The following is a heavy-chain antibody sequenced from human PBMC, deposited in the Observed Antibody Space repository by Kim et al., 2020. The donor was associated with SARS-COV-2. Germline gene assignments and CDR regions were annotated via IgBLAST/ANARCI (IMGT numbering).Heavy chain of an antibody. CDR2: IIPIFGTA. D-gene: IGHD3-22*01. CDR1: GGTFSSYA. Sequence: SVKVSCKASGGTFSSYAISWVRQAPGQGLEWMGGIIPIFGTANYAQKFQGRVTITADESTSTAYMELSSLRSEDTAVYYCARTDPYGSSGGNIDYWGQGTLVTVSS. V-gene: IGHV1-69*13. J-gene: IGHJ4*02. CDR3: ARTDPYGSSGGNIDY.